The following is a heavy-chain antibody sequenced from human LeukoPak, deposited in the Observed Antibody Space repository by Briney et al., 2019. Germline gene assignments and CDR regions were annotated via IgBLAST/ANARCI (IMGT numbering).Heavy chain of an antibody. D-gene: IGHD2-15*01. CDR3: ARRREDIVVVVAAPYYYYYMDV. CDR2: IKQGGSEK. J-gene: IGHJ6*03. CDR1: GFTFSSYW. V-gene: IGHV3-7*01. Sequence: GGSLRLSCAASGFTFSSYWMSWVRQAPGKGLEWVANIKQGGSEKYYVDSVKGRFTISRDNAKNSLYLQMNSLRAEDTAAYYCARRREDIVVVVAAPYYYYYMDVWGKGTTVTVSS.